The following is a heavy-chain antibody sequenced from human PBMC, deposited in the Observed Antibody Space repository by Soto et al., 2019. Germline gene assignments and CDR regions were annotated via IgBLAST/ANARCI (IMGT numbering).Heavy chain of an antibody. CDR3: ARAGGAQQLAMPFDY. V-gene: IGHV4-30-4*01. CDR1: GGSISSGDYY. D-gene: IGHD6-13*01. Sequence: QVQLQESGPGLVKPSQTLSLTCTVSGGSISSGDYYWSWIRQPPGKGLEWIGYIYYSGSTYYNPSLKRRVTISVDTSKNQFSLKLSSVTAADTAVYYCARAGGAQQLAMPFDYWGQGTLVTVSS. J-gene: IGHJ4*02. CDR2: IYYSGST.